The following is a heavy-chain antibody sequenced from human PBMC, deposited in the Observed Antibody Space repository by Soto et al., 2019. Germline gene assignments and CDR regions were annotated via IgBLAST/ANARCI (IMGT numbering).Heavy chain of an antibody. CDR3: ARVGAGGGVVTAAPPPVAKEPTTMRGWFDP. Sequence: SETLSLTCAVYGGSFSGYYWSWIRPPPGKGLEWIGEINHSGSTNYHPALKSRVTISVDTSKYQFSLKLGSVTAADTAVYYCARVGAGGGVVTAAPPPVAKEPTTMRGWFDPWGQGTLVTVSS. CDR2: INHSGST. J-gene: IGHJ5*02. D-gene: IGHD2-2*01. V-gene: IGHV4-34*01. CDR1: GGSFSGYY.